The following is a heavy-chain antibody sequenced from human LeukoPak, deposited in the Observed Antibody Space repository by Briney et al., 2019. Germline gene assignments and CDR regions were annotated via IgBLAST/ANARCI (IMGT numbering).Heavy chain of an antibody. V-gene: IGHV3-21*01. CDR2: ISSSSTSYI. D-gene: IGHD6-13*01. Sequence: GGSLRLSCAAAGFTFSSYSMNWIRQAPGKGLEWVSSISSSSTSYIYYADSVKGRFTISRDNAKNSLYLQMNSLRAEDTAVYYCARGHSEGYFDWFDPWGQGTLVTVSS. CDR3: ARGHSEGYFDWFDP. CDR1: GFTFSSYS. J-gene: IGHJ5*02.